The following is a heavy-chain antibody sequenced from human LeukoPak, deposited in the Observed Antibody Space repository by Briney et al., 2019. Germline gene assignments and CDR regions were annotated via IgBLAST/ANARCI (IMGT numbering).Heavy chain of an antibody. V-gene: IGHV1-3*01. CDR1: GYTFTSYA. D-gene: IGHD2-2*01. J-gene: IGHJ4*02. CDR3: ARRTGDCSSTSCNLDY. CDR2: INAGNGNT. Sequence: ASVKVSCKASGYTFTSYAMHWVRQAPGQRLEWMGWINAGNGNTKYSQKFQGRVTITRDTSASTAYMELSSLRSEDTAVYYCARRTGDCSSTSCNLDYWGQGTLVTVSS.